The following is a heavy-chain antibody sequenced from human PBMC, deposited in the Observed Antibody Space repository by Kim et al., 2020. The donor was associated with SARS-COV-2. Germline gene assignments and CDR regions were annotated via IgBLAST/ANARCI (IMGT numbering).Heavy chain of an antibody. D-gene: IGHD3-10*01. CDR3: ARDIDFRIDY. J-gene: IGHJ4*02. V-gene: IGHV1-18*04. CDR2: INAYNGHT. CDR1: DYTFTRYG. Sequence: ASVKVSCKASDYTFTRYGISWVRQAPGQGLEWMGWINAYNGHTKYPQKLQGRVTLTTDTSTSTAYMELRSLRSDDTAVYYCARDIDFRIDYWGQGTLVTVSS.